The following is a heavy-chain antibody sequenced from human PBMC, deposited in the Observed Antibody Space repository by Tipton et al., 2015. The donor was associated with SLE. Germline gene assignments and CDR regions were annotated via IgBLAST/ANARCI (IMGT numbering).Heavy chain of an antibody. CDR1: GFTIINYD. J-gene: IGHJ3*02. V-gene: IGHV4/OR15-8*02. CDR3: ARSQYYLDSNGYYAFDI. Sequence: LRLSCAASGFTIINYDMTWVRQAPGKGLEWIGDIHDSGDVHYNTSLKSRVTISIDTSKNQFSLNLTSVTAADTAIYYCARSQYYLDSNGYYAFDIWGQGTMITVSS. CDR2: IHDSGDV. D-gene: IGHD3-22*01.